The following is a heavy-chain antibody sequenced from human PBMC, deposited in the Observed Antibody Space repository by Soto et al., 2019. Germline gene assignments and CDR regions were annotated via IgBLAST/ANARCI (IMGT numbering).Heavy chain of an antibody. D-gene: IGHD6-6*01. V-gene: IGHV1-8*01. Sequence: GASVKVSCKASGHTFTSYDINWVRQATGQGLEWMGWMNPNSGNTGYAQKFQGRVTMTRNTSISTAYMELSSLRSEDTAVYYCASLHSIAARPGPYYFDYWGQGTLVTVSS. CDR3: ASLHSIAARPGPYYFDY. J-gene: IGHJ4*02. CDR1: GHTFTSYD. CDR2: MNPNSGNT.